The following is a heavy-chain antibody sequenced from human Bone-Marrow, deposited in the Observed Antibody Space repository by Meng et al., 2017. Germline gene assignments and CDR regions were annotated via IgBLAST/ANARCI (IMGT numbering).Heavy chain of an antibody. J-gene: IGHJ6*02. D-gene: IGHD6-19*01. CDR3: AREGYSSGWLNYYYYGMDV. CDR1: GFTFSSYA. V-gene: IGHV3-23*01. Sequence: GESLKISCAASGFTFSSYAMSWVRQAPGKGLEWVSAISGSGGSTYYADSVKGRFTISRDNSKNTLYLQMNSLRAEDTAVYYCAREGYSSGWLNYYYYGMDVWGQGTTDTVSS. CDR2: ISGSGGST.